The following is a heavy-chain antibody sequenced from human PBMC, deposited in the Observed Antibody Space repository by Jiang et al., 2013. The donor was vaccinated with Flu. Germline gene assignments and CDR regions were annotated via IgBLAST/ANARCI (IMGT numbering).Heavy chain of an antibody. J-gene: IGHJ4*02. D-gene: IGHD2-15*01. CDR2: IFHSGTT. CDR3: ARVNVDLVATIDY. V-gene: IGHV4-30-4*08. Sequence: GLVKPSQTLSLTCAVSGDSITSGDFYWSWIRQPPGKGLEWIAYIFHSGTTYYNPSLQSRVTISVDTSKNQFSLKFSSVTAADTAVYYCARVNVDLVATIDYWGQGTLVTVSS. CDR1: GDSITSGDFY.